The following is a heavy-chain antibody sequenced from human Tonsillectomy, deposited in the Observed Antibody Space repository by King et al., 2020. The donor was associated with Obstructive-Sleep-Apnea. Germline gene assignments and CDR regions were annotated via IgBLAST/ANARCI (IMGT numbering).Heavy chain of an antibody. CDR3: ARVAFSSPHFYYCGMDV. CDR2: INSYGSST. Sequence: EVQLVESGGGLVQPGGSLRLSCAASGFTFSSYWMQWVRQAPGTGLVWGSRINSYGSSTTYADSVEGRFTISRDNAKNTLFLQMNSLRDEDTAVYYCARVAFSSPHFYYCGMDVWGQGTTVTVSS. V-gene: IGHV3-74*03. J-gene: IGHJ6*02. CDR1: GFTFSSYW. D-gene: IGHD3-3*02.